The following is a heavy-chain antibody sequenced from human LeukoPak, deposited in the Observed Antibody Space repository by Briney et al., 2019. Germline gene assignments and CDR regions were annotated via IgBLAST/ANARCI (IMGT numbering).Heavy chain of an antibody. CDR2: IYTSGST. CDR3: ARDHYYYDSSGYVFDY. J-gene: IGHJ4*01. Sequence: SETLSLTCTVSGGSISSYYWSWIRQPAGRGLEWIGRIYTSGSTNYNPSLKSRVTMSVDTSKNQFSLRLSSVTAADTSVCYCARDHYYYDSSGYVFDYWGQGTLVTVSS. CDR1: GGSISSYY. D-gene: IGHD3-22*01. V-gene: IGHV4-4*07.